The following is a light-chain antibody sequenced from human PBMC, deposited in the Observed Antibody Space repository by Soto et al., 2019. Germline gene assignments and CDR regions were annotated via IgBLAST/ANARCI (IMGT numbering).Light chain of an antibody. V-gene: IGKV3-20*01. J-gene: IGKJ5*01. CDR3: QQYGSRIT. Sequence: EIVLTQSPGTLSLSPGERATLSCMASQSVSSSYLAWYQQKPGQAPRLLIYGASSRATGIPDRFSGSGSGTDFTLTISRLEPEDFAVYYCQQYGSRITFGQGTRLEIK. CDR1: QSVSSSY. CDR2: GAS.